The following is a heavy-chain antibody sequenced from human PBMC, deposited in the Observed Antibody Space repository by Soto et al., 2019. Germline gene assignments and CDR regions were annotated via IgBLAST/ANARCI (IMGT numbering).Heavy chain of an antibody. CDR1: GFTFSSYW. J-gene: IGHJ6*03. Sequence: GGSLRLSCAASGFTFSSYWMSWVRQAPGKGLEWVANIKQDGSEKYYVDSVKGRFTISRDNAKNSLYLQMNSLRAEDTAVYYCARERRRFLEWLSPDRHYYYMDVWGKGTTVTVSS. CDR2: IKQDGSEK. D-gene: IGHD3-3*01. CDR3: ARERRRFLEWLSPDRHYYYMDV. V-gene: IGHV3-7*01.